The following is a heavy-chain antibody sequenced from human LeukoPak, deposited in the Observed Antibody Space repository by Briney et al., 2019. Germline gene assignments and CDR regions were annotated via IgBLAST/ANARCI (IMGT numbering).Heavy chain of an antibody. D-gene: IGHD1-26*01. J-gene: IGHJ4*02. CDR2: ISNSGSTI. CDR3: AREWSYQTGWGWHHFDC. V-gene: IGHV3-48*03. Sequence: GGSLRLSCEASGFTFRDYEMNWVRQAPGKGLEWVSYISNSGSTIFYADSVKGRFTVSRDNAENSLYLQMNSLRAEDTAVYYCAREWSYQTGWGWHHFDCWGQGTLVTVSS. CDR1: GFTFRDYE.